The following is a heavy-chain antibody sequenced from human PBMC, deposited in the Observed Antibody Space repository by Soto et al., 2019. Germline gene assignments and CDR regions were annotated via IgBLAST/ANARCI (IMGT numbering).Heavy chain of an antibody. D-gene: IGHD2-2*01. CDR1: GFTLSCFG. J-gene: IGHJ4*02. CDR3: ARESGSTWYYFDL. Sequence: LRLTCITSGFTLSCFGMLWVRQAPGKGLEWVAVIWFDGSNKDYADSVKGRFTISRDNSKNTLYLQMNTLRAEDTAIYSCARESGSTWYYFDLWGQGA. CDR2: IWFDGSNK. V-gene: IGHV3-33*01.